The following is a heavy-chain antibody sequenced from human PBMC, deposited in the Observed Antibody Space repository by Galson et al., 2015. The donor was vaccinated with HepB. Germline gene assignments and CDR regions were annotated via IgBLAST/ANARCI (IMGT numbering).Heavy chain of an antibody. CDR3: ARDPVIRDDFWSGYHINYFDP. J-gene: IGHJ5*02. Sequence: SLRLSCAASGFIFTSYGMHWVRQAPGKGLEWVAVIWHDGSNAYYTDSVKGRFTISRDNSKNTLYLQMNSLRAEDTAVYYCARDPVIRDDFWSGYHINYFDPWGQGTLVTVSS. V-gene: IGHV3-33*01. CDR2: IWHDGSNA. CDR1: GFIFTSYG. D-gene: IGHD3-3*01.